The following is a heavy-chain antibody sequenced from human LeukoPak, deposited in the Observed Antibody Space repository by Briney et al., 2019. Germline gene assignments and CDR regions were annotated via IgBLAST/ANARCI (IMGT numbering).Heavy chain of an antibody. Sequence: ASVKVSCKASGYTVTSYGISWVRQAPGQGLEWMGWISAYNGNTNYAQKLQGRVTMTTDTSTSTAYMELRSLRSDDTAVYYCARAGTNDFWSGYYRYYYYYGMDVWGQGTTVTVSS. CDR2: ISAYNGNT. V-gene: IGHV1-18*01. D-gene: IGHD3-3*01. CDR3: ARAGTNDFWSGYYRYYYYYGMDV. CDR1: GYTVTSYG. J-gene: IGHJ6*02.